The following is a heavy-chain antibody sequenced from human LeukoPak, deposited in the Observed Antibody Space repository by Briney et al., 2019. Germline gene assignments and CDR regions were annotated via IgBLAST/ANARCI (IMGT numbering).Heavy chain of an antibody. CDR2: ISGSGGST. J-gene: IGHJ4*02. D-gene: IGHD2-2*01. CDR3: AKGPAYCSSTSCLRLDY. V-gene: IGHV3-23*01. CDR1: GFTFSSYA. Sequence: GGSLRLSCAASGFTFSSYATSWVRQAPGKGLEWVSAISGSGGSTYYADSVKGRFTISRDNSKNTLYLQVNSLRAEDTAVYYCAKGPAYCSSTSCLRLDYWGQGTLVTVSS.